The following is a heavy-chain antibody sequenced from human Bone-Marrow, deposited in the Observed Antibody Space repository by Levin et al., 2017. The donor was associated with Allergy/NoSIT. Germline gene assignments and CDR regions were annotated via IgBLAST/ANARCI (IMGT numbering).Heavy chain of an antibody. D-gene: IGHD4-17*01. CDR3: AKSGTTVFYFFDS. CDR2: ISGGGTDT. V-gene: IGHV3-23*01. Sequence: LGESLKISCVASGFTFSDYAMNWVRQAPGKGLEWVSSISGGGTDTYYADSVKGRFTVSRDNSKNTLFLQMDSLRAGDTATYYCAKSGTTVFYFFDSWGQGTLVPVSS. CDR1: GFTFSDYA. J-gene: IGHJ4*02.